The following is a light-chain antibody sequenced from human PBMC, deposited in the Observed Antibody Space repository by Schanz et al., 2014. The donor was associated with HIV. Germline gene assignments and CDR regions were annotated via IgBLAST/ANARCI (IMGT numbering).Light chain of an antibody. J-gene: IGKJ1*01. CDR2: GAS. V-gene: IGKV3-20*01. CDR3: QQYGSSPRT. Sequence: EVVLTQSPGTLSLSPGERATLSCRASQTVSNTFLAWYQQKLGQAPRLLIYGASSRAAGIPDRFSGSGSGTDFTLTVSRLEPEDLAVYYCQQYGSSPRTFGQGTKVEI. CDR1: QTVSNTF.